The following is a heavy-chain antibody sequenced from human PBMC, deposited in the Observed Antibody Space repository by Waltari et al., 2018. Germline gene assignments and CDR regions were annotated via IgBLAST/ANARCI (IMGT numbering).Heavy chain of an antibody. CDR2: INHSGST. CDR1: GGSFSGYY. Sequence: QVQLQQWGAGLLKPSETLSLTCAVYGGSFSGYYWSWIRPPPGKGLGWIGEINHSGSTNYNPSLKSRVTISVDTSKNQFSLKLSSVTAADTAVYYCAREGHSTVVTRRCWFDPWGQGTLVTVSS. J-gene: IGHJ5*02. CDR3: AREGHSTVVTRRCWFDP. D-gene: IGHD4-17*01. V-gene: IGHV4-34*01.